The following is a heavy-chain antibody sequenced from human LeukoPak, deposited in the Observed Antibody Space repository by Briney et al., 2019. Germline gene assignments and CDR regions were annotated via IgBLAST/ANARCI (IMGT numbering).Heavy chain of an antibody. CDR3: TAYVDTAMDLDY. CDR1: GFTFGDYA. D-gene: IGHD5-18*01. Sequence: GGSLRHSCTATGFTFGDYAMSWVRQAPGKGLEWVGFIRRKAYGGTTEYAASVKGRFTISRDDSKSIAYLQMNSLKTEDTAVYYCTAYVDTAMDLDYWGQGTLVTVSS. J-gene: IGHJ4*02. CDR2: IRRKAYGGTT. V-gene: IGHV3-49*04.